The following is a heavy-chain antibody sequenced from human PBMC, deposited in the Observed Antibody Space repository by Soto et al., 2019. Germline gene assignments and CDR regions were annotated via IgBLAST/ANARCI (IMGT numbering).Heavy chain of an antibody. V-gene: IGHV3-21*01. D-gene: IGHD2-21*01. J-gene: IGHJ6*02. Sequence: GSLRLSCANSGFVFSSYSMNWVRQAPGKGLEWVSSISASGSYTFHADSVKGRFTISRDNANNLLYLQMSSLRADDTAVYYCAREVIEVTNGMDVWGQGTTVTVSS. CDR3: AREVIEVTNGMDV. CDR1: GFVFSSYS. CDR2: ISASGSYT.